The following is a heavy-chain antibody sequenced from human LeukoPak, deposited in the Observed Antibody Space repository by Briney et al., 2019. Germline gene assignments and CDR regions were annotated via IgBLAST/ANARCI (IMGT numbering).Heavy chain of an antibody. CDR3: SRDLRGRDDY. J-gene: IGHJ4*02. D-gene: IGHD5-24*01. CDR2: INTGGSTT. V-gene: IGHV3-74*01. Sequence: PGGSLRLSCAASGFTFSSYAMHWVRQAPGKGLVWVSRINTGGSTTDYADSVKGRFTISRDNAKNTLYLQMNSLRAEDTAVYYCSRDLRGRDDYWGQGILVIVSS. CDR1: GFTFSSYA.